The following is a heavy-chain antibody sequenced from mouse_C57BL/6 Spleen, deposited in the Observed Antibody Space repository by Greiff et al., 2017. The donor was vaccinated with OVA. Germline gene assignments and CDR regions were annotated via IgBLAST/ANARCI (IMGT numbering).Heavy chain of an antibody. CDR2: IDPNSGGT. V-gene: IGHV1-72*01. CDR1: GYTFTSSW. D-gene: IGHD2-2*01. J-gene: IGHJ1*03. Sequence: QVQLQQPGAELVKPGASVKLSCKASGYTFTSSWMHWVKQRPGRGLVWIGRIDPNSGGTKYNEKFQSKATLTVDKPSSTAYMQLSSLTSEDSAVYYCARSGLGYDWYFDVWGTGTTVTVSA. CDR3: ARSGLGYDWYFDV.